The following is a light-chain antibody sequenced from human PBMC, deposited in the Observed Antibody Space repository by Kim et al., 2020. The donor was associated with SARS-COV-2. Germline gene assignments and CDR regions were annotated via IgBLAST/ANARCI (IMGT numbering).Light chain of an antibody. J-gene: IGKJ4*01. CDR1: QSVSSSD. V-gene: IGKV3-20*01. CDR2: GAS. Sequence: EIVLTQSPGTLSLSPGERATLSCRASQSVSSSDLAWYQQKPGQAPRLLIYGASSRATGIPDSFSGSGSGTDFTLTISRLEPADFAVYYFQQYGSSGVLTFGGGTTVDIK. CDR3: QQYGSSGVLT.